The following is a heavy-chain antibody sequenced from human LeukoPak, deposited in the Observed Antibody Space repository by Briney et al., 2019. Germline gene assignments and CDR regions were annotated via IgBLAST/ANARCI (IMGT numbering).Heavy chain of an antibody. J-gene: IGHJ4*02. D-gene: IGHD3-22*01. Sequence: SETLSLTCTVSGGSISSYYWSWIRQPPGKGLEWIGYIYYSGSTNYNPSLKSRVTISVDTSKNQFSLKLSSVTAADTAVYYCARAGYWYASSGYEAPDYWGQGTLVTVSS. CDR1: GGSISSYY. CDR3: ARAGYWYASSGYEAPDY. CDR2: IYYSGST. V-gene: IGHV4-59*01.